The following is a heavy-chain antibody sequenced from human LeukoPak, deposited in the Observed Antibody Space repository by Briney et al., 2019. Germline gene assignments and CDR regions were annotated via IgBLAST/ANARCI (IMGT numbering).Heavy chain of an antibody. J-gene: IGHJ4*02. Sequence: GASVKVSCKASGGTFSSYAISWVRQAPGQGLEWMGWISAYNGNTNYAQKLQGRVTMTTDTSTSTAYMELRSLRSDDTAVYYRARGHYDSSGYSYYYWGQGTLVTVSS. D-gene: IGHD3-22*01. CDR1: GGTFSSYA. CDR3: ARGHYDSSGYSYYY. CDR2: ISAYNGNT. V-gene: IGHV1-18*01.